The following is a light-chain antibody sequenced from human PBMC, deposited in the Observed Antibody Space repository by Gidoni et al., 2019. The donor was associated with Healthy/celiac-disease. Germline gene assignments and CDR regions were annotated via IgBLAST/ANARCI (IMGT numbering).Light chain of an antibody. V-gene: IGKV3-20*01. CDR2: GAS. Sequence: IVLTQSPGTLSFSPGERATLSCRASQSVSSSYLAWYQQKPGQAPRLLIYGASSRATGIPDRFSGSGSGTDFTLTISRLEPEDFAVYYCQQYGSSPPTFGPGTKVDIK. CDR3: QQYGSSPPT. J-gene: IGKJ3*01. CDR1: QSVSSSY.